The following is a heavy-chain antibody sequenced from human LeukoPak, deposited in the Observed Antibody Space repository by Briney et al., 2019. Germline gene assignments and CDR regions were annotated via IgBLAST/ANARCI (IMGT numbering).Heavy chain of an antibody. CDR3: ARGVTVVNFDF. D-gene: IGHD4-23*01. V-gene: IGHV4-61*02. CDR1: GGSISSSSYY. J-gene: IGHJ4*02. CDR2: IYTSGSI. Sequence: KSSETLSLTCTVSGGSISSSSYYWSWIRQPAGKGLEWIGRIYTSGSINYNPSLKSRVTISVDTSKNQFSLKLSSVTAADTAVYYCARGVTVVNFDFWGQGTLATVSS.